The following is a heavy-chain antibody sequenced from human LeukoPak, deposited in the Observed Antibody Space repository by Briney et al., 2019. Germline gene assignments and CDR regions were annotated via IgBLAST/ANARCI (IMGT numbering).Heavy chain of an antibody. CDR2: ISYNENT. CDR1: GGSVTSGTYY. J-gene: IGHJ6*04. Sequence: SETLSLTCTVSGGSVTSGTYYWTWIRQPPGKGLEWIAYISYNENTNYNPSLKSRLTISLDTSKNQFSLRLSFVTAADTAVYYCAREASLVRGILITRYALDVWGKGTTVTVSS. D-gene: IGHD3-10*01. V-gene: IGHV4-61*01. CDR3: AREASLVRGILITRYALDV.